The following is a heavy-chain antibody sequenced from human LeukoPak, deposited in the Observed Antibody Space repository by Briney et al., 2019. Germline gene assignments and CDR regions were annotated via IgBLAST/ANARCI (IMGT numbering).Heavy chain of an antibody. D-gene: IGHD6-25*01. CDR2: IYYTGST. CDR3: ARDPDAAYYFDY. CDR1: GGTSRKND. J-gene: IGHJ4*02. Sequence: SETLSLTGTGAGGTSRKNDESRNRQPTGKGKEWIAYIYYTGSTNYNPSLESRVTISVHTSKNQFSLNLSSVTAADTAMYYCARDPDAAYYFDYWSQGTLVTVSS. V-gene: IGHV4-59*01.